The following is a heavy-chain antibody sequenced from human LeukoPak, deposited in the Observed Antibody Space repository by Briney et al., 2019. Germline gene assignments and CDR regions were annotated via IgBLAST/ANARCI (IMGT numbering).Heavy chain of an antibody. CDR1: GCTFSRYS. D-gene: IGHD3-22*01. Sequence: PGGSLRLSCVDSGCTFSRYSMNLLRQAPGTAREWAAGVSGSGGSTYYADSLKGRFTVSSDNSTNTVYLQMNSLRAEATAVYYCVNPESSSSYSPFQHWGQGTLVTVSS. V-gene: IGHV3-23*01. CDR3: VNPESSSSYSPFQH. CDR2: VSGSGGST. J-gene: IGHJ1*01.